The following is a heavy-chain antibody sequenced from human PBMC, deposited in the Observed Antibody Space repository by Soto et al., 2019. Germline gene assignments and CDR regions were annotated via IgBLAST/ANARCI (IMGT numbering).Heavy chain of an antibody. CDR1: GFTFGSNW. V-gene: IGHV3-7*03. CDR2: IKRDGSEK. CDR3: ASLEWESSGYADY. D-gene: IGHD5-12*01. Sequence: GSLRLSCAASGFTFGSNWMSWVRQAPGKGLEWVANIKRDGSEKYYVDSVKGRFSISRDNAKNTLYLQMNSLRADDTAVYYCASLEWESSGYADYWGQGTQVTVSS. J-gene: IGHJ4*02.